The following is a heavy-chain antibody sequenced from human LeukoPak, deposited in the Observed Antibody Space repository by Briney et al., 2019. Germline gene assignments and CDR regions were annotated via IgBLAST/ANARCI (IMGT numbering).Heavy chain of an antibody. V-gene: IGHV1-24*01. CDR2: FDPEDGET. J-gene: IGHJ4*02. CDR3: ATSSWGELLFDY. CDR1: GYTLTELS. Sequence: ASVKVSCKVSGYTLTELSMHWVRQAPGKGLEWMGGFDPEDGETIYAQKFQGRVTMTEDTSTDTAYMELSSLRSEDTAVYYCATSSWGELLFDYWGQGTLVTVSS. D-gene: IGHD1-26*01.